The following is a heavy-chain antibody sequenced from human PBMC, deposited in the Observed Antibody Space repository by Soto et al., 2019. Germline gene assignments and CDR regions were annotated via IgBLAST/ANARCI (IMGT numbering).Heavy chain of an antibody. CDR2: INPNSGGT. Sequence: GASVKVSCKASGYTFTGYYMHWVRQAPGQGLEWMGWINPNSGGTNYAQKFQGRVTMTRDTSISTAYMELSRLRSDDTAVYYCARGRYGGYVKAFDYCGQGPLVTVYS. V-gene: IGHV1-2*02. J-gene: IGHJ4*02. D-gene: IGHD5-12*01. CDR3: ARGRYGGYVKAFDY. CDR1: GYTFTGYY.